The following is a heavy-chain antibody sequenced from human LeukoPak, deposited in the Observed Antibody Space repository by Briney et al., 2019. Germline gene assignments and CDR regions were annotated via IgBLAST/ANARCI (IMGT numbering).Heavy chain of an antibody. CDR2: ISAYNGNT. CDR1: GYTFTSYG. D-gene: IGHD2-2*01. Sequence: ASVKVSCKASGYTFTSYGISWVRQAPGQGLEWMGWISAYNGNTNYAQKLQGRVTMTTDTSTSTAYMELRSLRSDDTAVYYCASLWVVPAATAYYYYYMDVWGKGTTVTVSS. V-gene: IGHV1-18*01. J-gene: IGHJ6*03. CDR3: ASLWVVPAATAYYYYYMDV.